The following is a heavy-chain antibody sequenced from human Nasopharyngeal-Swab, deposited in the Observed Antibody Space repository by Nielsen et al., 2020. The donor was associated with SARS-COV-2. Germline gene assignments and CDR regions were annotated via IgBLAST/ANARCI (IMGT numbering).Heavy chain of an antibody. D-gene: IGHD3-3*02. V-gene: IGHV3-30*18. J-gene: IGHJ4*02. CDR2: ISYEGSKR. CDR1: GFTFTKFG. CDR3: AKQGGVFHFRSSFYPDY. Sequence: GGSLRLSCAASGFTFTKFGMHWVRQAQGKGLQWVAFISYEGSKRYYTDSVKGRFTISRDHSKNTVYLQMNSLRTEDTAVYFCAKQGGVFHFRSSFYPDYWGQGSLVTVS.